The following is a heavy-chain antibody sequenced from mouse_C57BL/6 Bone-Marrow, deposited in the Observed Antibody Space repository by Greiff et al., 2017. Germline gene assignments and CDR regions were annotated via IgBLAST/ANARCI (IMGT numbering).Heavy chain of an antibody. V-gene: IGHV1-76*01. CDR2: IYPGSGNT. J-gene: IGHJ3*01. Sequence: VKLVESGAELVRPGASVKLSCKASGYTFTDYYINWVKQGPGQGLEWIARIYPGSGNTYYNEKFKGKATLTAEKSSSTAYMQLSSLTSEDSAVYCCARGGGFDAARFAYWGQGTLVTVSA. CDR1: GYTFTDYY. CDR3: ARGGGFDAARFAY.